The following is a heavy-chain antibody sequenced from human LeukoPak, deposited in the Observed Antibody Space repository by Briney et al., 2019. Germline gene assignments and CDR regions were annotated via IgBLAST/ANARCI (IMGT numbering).Heavy chain of an antibody. CDR3: ARDLGWYFDL. Sequence: PSETLSLACTVSGGSINNRSYYWSWIRRPPGRGLEWIGSIYYSGSTNYNPSLKSRVTISVDTSKNQFSLKLSSVTAADTAVYYCARDLGWYFDLWGRGTLVTVSS. D-gene: IGHD3-10*01. V-gene: IGHV4-39*02. J-gene: IGHJ2*01. CDR2: IYYSGST. CDR1: GGSINNRSYY.